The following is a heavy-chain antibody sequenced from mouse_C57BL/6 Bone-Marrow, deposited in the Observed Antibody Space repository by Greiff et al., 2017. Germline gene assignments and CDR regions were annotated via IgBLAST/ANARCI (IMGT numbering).Heavy chain of an antibody. CDR1: GYSITSGYY. D-gene: IGHD1-1*01. CDR3: ARVTTTVVATEAMDY. J-gene: IGHJ4*01. CDR2: ISYDGSN. V-gene: IGHV3-6*01. Sequence: ESGPGLVKPSQSLSLTCSVTGYSITSGYYWNWIRQFPGNKLEWMGYISYDGSNNYNPSLKNRISITRDTSKHQFFLKLNSVTTEDTATYYCARVTTTVVATEAMDYWGQGTSVTVSS.